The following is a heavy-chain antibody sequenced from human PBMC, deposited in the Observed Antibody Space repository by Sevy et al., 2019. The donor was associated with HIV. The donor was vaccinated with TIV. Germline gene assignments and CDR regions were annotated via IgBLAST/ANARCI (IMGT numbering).Heavy chain of an antibody. V-gene: IGHV3-48*03. Sequence: GGSLRLSCAASGFTFSNFEMNWVRQAPGKGLEWISYITSSGSTIYYADSVQGRFTISRDNAKNSLFLQMNSLRAEDTAVYYCAKATYYYVSSGPYYFDYWGQGTLVTFSS. D-gene: IGHD3-22*01. CDR1: GFTFSNFE. J-gene: IGHJ4*02. CDR2: ITSSGSTI. CDR3: AKATYYYVSSGPYYFDY.